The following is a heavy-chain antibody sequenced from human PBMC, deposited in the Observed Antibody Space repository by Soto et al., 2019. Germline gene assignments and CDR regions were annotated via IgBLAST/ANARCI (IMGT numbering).Heavy chain of an antibody. CDR2: ISAYNGNT. J-gene: IGHJ4*02. CDR3: AREAESGTLDY. V-gene: IGHV1-18*01. Sequence: QVQLVQSGAEVKKPGASVKVSCKASGYTFTSYGISWLRQAPGQGLEWMGWISAYNGNTNYAQKLQGRVTMTTDSSTSTAYIELRSLRSDDTAGYYCAREAESGTLDYWGQGTLVTVSS. D-gene: IGHD6-13*01. CDR1: GYTFTSYG.